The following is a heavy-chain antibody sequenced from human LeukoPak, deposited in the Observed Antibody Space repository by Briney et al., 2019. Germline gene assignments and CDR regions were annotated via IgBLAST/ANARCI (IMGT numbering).Heavy chain of an antibody. Sequence: PGGSLRLSCAASGFTFSSYWMHWVRQAPGKGLVWVSRINTDGSSTSYADSVKGRFTISRDNAKNTLYLQMNSLRAEDTAVYYCARTVPGYFFDNWGQGTLVTVSP. V-gene: IGHV3-74*01. J-gene: IGHJ4*02. CDR1: GFTFSSYW. D-gene: IGHD3-10*01. CDR3: ARTVPGYFFDN. CDR2: INTDGSST.